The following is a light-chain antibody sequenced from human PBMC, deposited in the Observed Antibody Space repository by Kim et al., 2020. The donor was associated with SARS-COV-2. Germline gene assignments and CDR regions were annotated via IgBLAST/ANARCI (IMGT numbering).Light chain of an antibody. CDR1: SHDVGVYNH. J-gene: IGLJ1*01. CDR2: DVT. Sequence: QSVTISSTGASHDVGVYNHVSWYQQHPGKAPQLLIYDVTNRPSGVSDRFSGSNSDNTASLTISGLQAEDEADYYCCSYPTTSTLHVFGTGTKVTVL. CDR3: CSYPTTSTLHV. V-gene: IGLV2-14*03.